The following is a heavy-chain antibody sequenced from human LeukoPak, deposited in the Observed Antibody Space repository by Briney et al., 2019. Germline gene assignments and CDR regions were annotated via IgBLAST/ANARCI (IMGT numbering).Heavy chain of an antibody. CDR2: IDPSDSYT. Sequence: GESLRISCEGSGYSFTSYWISWVRQMPGKALEWMGRIDPSDSYTNYSPSFQGHVTISADKSISTAYLQWSSLKASDTAMYYCARRGDYVWGSYRMYYFDYWGQGTLVTVSS. CDR3: ARRGDYVWGSYRMYYFDY. D-gene: IGHD3-16*02. CDR1: GYSFTSYW. V-gene: IGHV5-10-1*01. J-gene: IGHJ4*02.